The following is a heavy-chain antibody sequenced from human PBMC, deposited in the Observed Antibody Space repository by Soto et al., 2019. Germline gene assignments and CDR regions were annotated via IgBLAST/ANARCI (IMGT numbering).Heavy chain of an antibody. Sequence: QVQLVQSGAEVKNPGASVKVSCKASGYTFTTYVISWVRQAPGQGLEWMGWISAYNGNTNYAQKLQGRVTMTTDTATSQAYMELRSLRSEDTAVYYCARGGKGFFTNGVCYPGYYYYYLDVWGKGTPVTVSS. V-gene: IGHV1-18*01. J-gene: IGHJ6*03. CDR2: ISAYNGNT. CDR1: GYTFTTYV. CDR3: ARGGKGFFTNGVCYPGYYYYYLDV. D-gene: IGHD2-8*01.